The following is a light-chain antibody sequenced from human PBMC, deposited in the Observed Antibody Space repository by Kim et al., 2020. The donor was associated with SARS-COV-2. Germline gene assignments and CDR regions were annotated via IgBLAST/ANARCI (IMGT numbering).Light chain of an antibody. J-gene: IGLJ2*01. CDR1: ALPKQY. CDR2: KDS. V-gene: IGLV3-25*03. Sequence: PGQTAMITCSGDALPKQYADWYQQKPGQAPVLVIYKDSERPSGIPERFSGSSSGTTVTLTISGVQAEDEADYYCQSADSSGTYQVVFGGGTQLTVL. CDR3: QSADSSGTYQVV.